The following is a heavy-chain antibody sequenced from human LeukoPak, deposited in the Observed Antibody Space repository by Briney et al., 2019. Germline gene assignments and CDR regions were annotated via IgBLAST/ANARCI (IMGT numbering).Heavy chain of an antibody. J-gene: IGHJ4*02. D-gene: IGHD6-6*01. V-gene: IGHV3-21*01. CDR1: GFTFSSYS. CDR3: ARDRIAARRSGFDY. CDR2: ISSSSYI. Sequence: PGGSLRLSCAASGFTFSSYSMNWVRQAPGKGLEWVSSISSSSYIYYADSVKGRFTISRDNAKNSLYLQMNSLRAEDTAVYYCARDRIAARRSGFDYWGQGTLVTVSS.